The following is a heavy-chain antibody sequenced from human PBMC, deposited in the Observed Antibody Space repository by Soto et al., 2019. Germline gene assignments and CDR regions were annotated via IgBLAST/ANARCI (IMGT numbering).Heavy chain of an antibody. J-gene: IGHJ4*02. CDR1: GGSISSGGYY. CDR2: IYYSGST. V-gene: IGHV4-31*03. CDR3: ARWGSAWYLYYIDY. Sequence: PSETLSLTCTVSGGSISSGGYYWSWIRQHPGKGLEWIGYIYYSGSTYYNPSLKSRVTISVDDAKNSLYLQMTSLRADDAAVYYCARWGSAWYLYYIDYWGQGTQVTVSS. D-gene: IGHD6-19*01.